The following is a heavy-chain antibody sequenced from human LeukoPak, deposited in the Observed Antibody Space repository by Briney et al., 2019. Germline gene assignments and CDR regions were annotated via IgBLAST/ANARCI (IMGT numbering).Heavy chain of an antibody. CDR2: IYYSGTT. CDR3: ARGVYIAAAQYGY. CDR1: GGSISSYY. J-gene: IGHJ4*02. Sequence: SETLSLTCTVSGGSISSYYWSWIRQPPGKGLEWIGYIYYSGTTNYNPPLKSRVTISVDTSKDQFSLKLSSVTAADTAVYYCARGVYIAAAQYGYWGQGTLVTVSS. D-gene: IGHD6-13*01. V-gene: IGHV4-59*01.